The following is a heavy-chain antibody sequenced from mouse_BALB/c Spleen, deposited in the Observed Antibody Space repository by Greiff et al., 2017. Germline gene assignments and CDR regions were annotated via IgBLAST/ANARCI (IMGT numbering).Heavy chain of an antibody. CDR3: ASLYGNYGKWFAY. J-gene: IGHJ3*01. D-gene: IGHD2-10*02. Sequence: QVQLKQSGPGLVQPSQSLSITCTASGFSLTSYGVHWVRQSPGKGLEWLGVIWSGGSTDYNAAFISRLSISKDNSKSQVFFKMNSLQANDTAIYYCASLYGNYGKWFAYWGQGTLVTVSA. CDR2: IWSGGST. CDR1: GFSLTSYG. V-gene: IGHV2-2*02.